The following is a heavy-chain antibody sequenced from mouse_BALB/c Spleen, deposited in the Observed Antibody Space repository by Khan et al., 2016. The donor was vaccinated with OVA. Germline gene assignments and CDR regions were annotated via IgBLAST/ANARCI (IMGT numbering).Heavy chain of an antibody. J-gene: IGHJ2*01. CDR3: ARVNYGSRDYLDY. V-gene: IGHV1-9*01. CDR2: ILPGSGSR. CDR1: GYTFSGYW. Sequence: QVQLQQSGAELMKPGASVKISCKATGYTFSGYWLEWVKQRPGHGLEWIGEILPGSGSRNYNEKFKGKATFTADISSKPTYMQLSSLTSEDSAVYYCARVNYGSRDYLDYWGQGTTLTVSS. D-gene: IGHD1-1*01.